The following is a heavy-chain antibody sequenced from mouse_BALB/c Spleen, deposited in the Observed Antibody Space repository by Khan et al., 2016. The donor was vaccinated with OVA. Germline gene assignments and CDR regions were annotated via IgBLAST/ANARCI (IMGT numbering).Heavy chain of an antibody. CDR3: ATSYFYGYYFDY. D-gene: IGHD1-1*01. J-gene: IGHJ2*01. Sequence: EVELVESGGGLVQPGGSRKLSCAASGFTFSSYGVHWVRQAPERGLEWVAYISGYSTTIYYADTVKGRFTISRDNPKNTLFLQMTSLMSEDTAKYYCATSYFYGYYFDYWGPGTTLTVSS. CDR1: GFTFSSYG. V-gene: IGHV5-17*02. CDR2: ISGYSTTI.